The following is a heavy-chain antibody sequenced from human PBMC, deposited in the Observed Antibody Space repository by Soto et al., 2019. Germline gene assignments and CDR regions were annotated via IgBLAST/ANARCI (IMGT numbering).Heavy chain of an antibody. CDR1: GGSFSGHY. CDR2: INHSGST. V-gene: IGHV4-34*01. J-gene: IGHJ4*02. D-gene: IGHD3-9*01. Sequence: SETLSLTCAVYGGSFSGHYWRWIRQPPGKGLERIGEINHSGSTNYNPSLKSRVTISVDTSKNQFSLKLSSVTAADTAVYYCAGILTGYLAYYFDYWGQGTLVTVSS. CDR3: AGILTGYLAYYFDY.